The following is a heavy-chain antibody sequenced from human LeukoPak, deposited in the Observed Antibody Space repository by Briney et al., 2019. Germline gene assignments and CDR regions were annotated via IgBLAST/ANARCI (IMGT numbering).Heavy chain of an antibody. CDR2: ISYDGNNK. Sequence: GGSLRLSCAASGFTFSSYAMHWVRQAPGKGLEWVAVISYDGNNKYYADSVKGRFTISRDNSKNTLYLQMNSLRADDTAVYYCARDPLRGSGTRGWFDPWGQGTLVTVSS. CDR3: ARDPLRGSGTRGWFDP. D-gene: IGHD3-10*01. CDR1: GFTFSSYA. V-gene: IGHV3-30-3*01. J-gene: IGHJ5*02.